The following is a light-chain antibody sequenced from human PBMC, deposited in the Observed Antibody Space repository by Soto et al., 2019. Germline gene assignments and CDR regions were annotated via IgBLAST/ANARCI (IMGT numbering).Light chain of an antibody. CDR1: QSVSSSY. Sequence: EIVLTQSPGTLSLSPGERATLSCRAGQSVSSSYLAWYQQKPGQAPRLLIYGASSRATGIPDRFSGSGSGTDFTLTISRLEPEDFAVYSCQQRSNWPRITFGQGTRLEIK. J-gene: IGKJ5*01. CDR3: QQRSNWPRIT. V-gene: IGKV3D-20*02. CDR2: GAS.